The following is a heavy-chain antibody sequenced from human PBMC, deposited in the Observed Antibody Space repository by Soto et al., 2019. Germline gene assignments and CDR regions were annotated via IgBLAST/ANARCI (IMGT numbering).Heavy chain of an antibody. CDR3: AGAVSDFDVRRYRTSYFDQ. D-gene: IGHD3-10*02. V-gene: IGHV4-31*03. CDR1: GASVSTGVYY. CDR2: IDNSGST. J-gene: IGHJ4*02. Sequence: PSETLSLTCTVSGASVSTGVYYWTWIRQHPGKGLEWIGYIDNSGSTYYNPSLTGRVDISVDTSKNQFFLNLQSLTAADTAFYYCAGAVSDFDVRRYRTSYFDQWGQGILVTVSS.